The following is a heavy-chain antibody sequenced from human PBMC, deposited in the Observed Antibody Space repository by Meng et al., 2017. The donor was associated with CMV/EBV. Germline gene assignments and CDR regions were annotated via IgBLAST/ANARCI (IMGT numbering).Heavy chain of an antibody. Sequence: GESLNISCGGSGFTFGSYWMHWVRQVPGKGLVWISRIHSDGVSADYAGSVMGIFTIYRDNAKNTVYLQMNSLRAEDTAVYYCARMFNYEFSRGGMDVWGQGTTVTVSS. CDR2: IHSDGVSA. J-gene: IGHJ6*02. D-gene: IGHD3-3*01. CDR3: ARMFNYEFSRGGMDV. V-gene: IGHV3-74*01. CDR1: GFTFGSYW.